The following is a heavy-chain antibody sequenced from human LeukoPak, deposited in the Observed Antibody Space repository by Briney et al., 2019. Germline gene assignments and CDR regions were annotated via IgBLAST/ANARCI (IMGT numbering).Heavy chain of an antibody. V-gene: IGHV4-59*11. D-gene: IGHD1-26*01. Sequence: SETLSLTCTASGGSISSHYMSWVRQPPGKGLEWIGYIYYSGSTNYNPSLKSRLTISVDTSKNQFSLKLSSVTAADTAVYYCARAVGELDDYWGQGTLVTVSS. CDR3: ARAVGELDDY. CDR2: IYYSGST. CDR1: GGSISSHY. J-gene: IGHJ4*02.